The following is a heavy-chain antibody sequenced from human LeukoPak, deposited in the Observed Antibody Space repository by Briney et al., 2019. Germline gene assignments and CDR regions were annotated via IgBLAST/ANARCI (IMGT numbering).Heavy chain of an antibody. CDR2: IIPIFGTA. CDR1: GGTFSSYA. J-gene: IGHJ4*02. CDR3: ARVRGIAAAPMGY. V-gene: IGHV1-69*13. Sequence: GASVKVSCKASGGTFSSYAISWVRQAPGQGLEWMGGIIPIFGTANYAQKFQGRVTITADESTSTAYMELSSLRSEDTAVYYCARVRGIAAAPMGYWGQGTLVTVSS. D-gene: IGHD6-13*01.